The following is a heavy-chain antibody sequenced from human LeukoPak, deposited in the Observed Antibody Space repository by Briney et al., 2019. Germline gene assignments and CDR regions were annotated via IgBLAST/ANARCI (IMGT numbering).Heavy chain of an antibody. CDR1: GGSISSYH. V-gene: IGHV4-59*08. D-gene: IGHD3-22*01. CDR3: ARASYSYDISGWVPFDY. J-gene: IGHJ4*02. Sequence: SETLSLTCTVSGGSISSYHWSWIRQPPGKGLECIGFIYYSGSTNYNPSLKSRVTISVDTSKNQFSLKLSSVTAADTAVYYCARASYSYDISGWVPFDYWGQGTLVTVSS. CDR2: IYYSGST.